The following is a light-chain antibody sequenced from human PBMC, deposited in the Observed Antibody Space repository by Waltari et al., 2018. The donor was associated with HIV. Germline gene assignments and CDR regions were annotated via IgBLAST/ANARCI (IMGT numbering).Light chain of an antibody. V-gene: IGLV2-18*01. CDR1: SSDVGSYNR. J-gene: IGLJ2*01. CDR3: SLYTSSSLV. Sequence: QSALTQPPSVSGSPGQSVTISCTGTSSDVGSYNRVSWYQQPPGTAPKLMISEVSNRPSGVPDRFSGSKSGNTASLTISGLQAEDEADDYCSLYTSSSLVVGGGTKLTVL. CDR2: EVS.